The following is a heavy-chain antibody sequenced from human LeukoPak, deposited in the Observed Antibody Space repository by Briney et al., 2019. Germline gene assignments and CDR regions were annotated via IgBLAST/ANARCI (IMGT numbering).Heavy chain of an antibody. CDR2: INHNGNVN. CDR3: ARGGGLDV. CDR1: GLTVSSNY. Sequence: GGSLRLSCAASGLTVSSNYMSWVRQAPGKGLEWVASINHNGNVNYYVDSVKGRFTISRDNAKNSLYLQMSNLRAEDTAVHFCARGGGLDVWGQGATVTVSS. J-gene: IGHJ6*02. D-gene: IGHD3-16*01. V-gene: IGHV3-7*03.